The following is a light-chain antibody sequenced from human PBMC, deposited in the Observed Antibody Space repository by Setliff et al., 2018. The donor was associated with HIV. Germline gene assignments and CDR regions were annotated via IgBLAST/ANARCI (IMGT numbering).Light chain of an antibody. CDR1: SSDVGGYNY. V-gene: IGLV2-14*03. CDR2: GVN. J-gene: IGLJ1*01. CDR3: SSYTSSTPLYF. Sequence: QSALAQPASVSGSPGQSITISCSGTSSDVGGYNYVSWYQQHPGKAPKLMISGVNNRPSGVSNRFSGSKSGNTASLTISGLQAEDEADYYCSSYTSSTPLYFFGTGTRSPS.